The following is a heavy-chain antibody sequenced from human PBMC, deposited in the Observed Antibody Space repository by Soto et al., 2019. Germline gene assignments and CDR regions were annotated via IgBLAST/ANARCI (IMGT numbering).Heavy chain of an antibody. Sequence: QVQLVQSGAEVQKPGSSVKVSCKASGGTFSSYAISWVRQAPGQGLEWMGGIIPIFGTANYAQKFQGRVTITADESTSTAYMELSSLRSEDTAVYYCARQAAYCGGDCYSAYFDYWGQGTLVTVSS. D-gene: IGHD2-21*02. CDR3: ARQAAYCGGDCYSAYFDY. CDR1: GGTFSSYA. J-gene: IGHJ4*02. V-gene: IGHV1-69*01. CDR2: IIPIFGTA.